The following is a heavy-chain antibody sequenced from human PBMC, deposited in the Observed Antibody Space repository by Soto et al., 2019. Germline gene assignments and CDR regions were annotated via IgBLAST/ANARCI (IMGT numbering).Heavy chain of an antibody. Sequence: GGSLRLSCAASGFTFSSYAMSWVRQAPGKGLEWVSAISGSGGSTYYADSVKGRFSISRDNSKNTLYLQMNSLRAEDTAVYYCAKGPYSSSYFDYWGQGTLVTVSS. J-gene: IGHJ4*02. CDR3: AKGPYSSSYFDY. V-gene: IGHV3-23*01. CDR2: ISGSGGST. CDR1: GFTFSSYA. D-gene: IGHD6-6*01.